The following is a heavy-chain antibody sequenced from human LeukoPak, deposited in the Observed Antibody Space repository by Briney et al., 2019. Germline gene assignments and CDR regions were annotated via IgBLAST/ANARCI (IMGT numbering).Heavy chain of an antibody. CDR1: GFTFDDYA. D-gene: IGHD6-19*01. V-gene: IGHV3-9*01. CDR3: AKDMDTEDSIGWVN. Sequence: GGSLRLSCAASGFTFDDYAMHWVRQAPGKGLEWVSGISWNSGSIGYADSVKGRFTISRDNAKNSLYLQMNSLRAEDTALYYCAKDMDTEDSIGWVNWGQGTLVTVSS. CDR2: ISWNSGSI. J-gene: IGHJ4*02.